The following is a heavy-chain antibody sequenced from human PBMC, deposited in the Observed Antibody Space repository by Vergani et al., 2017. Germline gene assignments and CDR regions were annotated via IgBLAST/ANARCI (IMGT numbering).Heavy chain of an antibody. V-gene: IGHV1-69*13. J-gene: IGHJ4*02. Sequence: QVQLVQSGAEGKKPGSSVKVSCKASGGTFSSYAISGVRQAPGQGLEWMGRFIPIFGTANYAQKFQGRVTITADESTSTAYMELSSLRSEDTAVYYCARDRGCYYDSSGYGTDYWGQGTLVTVSS. CDR2: FIPIFGTA. D-gene: IGHD3-22*01. CDR3: ARDRGCYYDSSGYGTDY. CDR1: GGTFSSYA.